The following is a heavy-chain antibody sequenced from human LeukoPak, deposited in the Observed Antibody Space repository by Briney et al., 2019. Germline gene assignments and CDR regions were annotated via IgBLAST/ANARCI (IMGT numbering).Heavy chain of an antibody. Sequence: GGSLRLSCAASGFTFSDYYMSWIRQAPGKGLEWVSYISSSGSTIYYADSVKGRSTISRDNAKNSLYLQMNSLRAEDTAVYYCARRRTDGYNYWFDPWGQGTLVTVS. CDR1: GFTFSDYY. V-gene: IGHV3-11*01. D-gene: IGHD5-24*01. CDR3: ARRRTDGYNYWFDP. CDR2: ISSSGSTI. J-gene: IGHJ5*02.